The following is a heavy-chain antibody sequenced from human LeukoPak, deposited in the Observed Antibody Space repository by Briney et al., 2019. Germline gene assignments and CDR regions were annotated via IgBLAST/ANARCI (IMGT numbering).Heavy chain of an antibody. CDR1: GFTFSNYW. Sequence: GGSLRLSCAASGFTFSNYWMTWVRQAPGKGLEWVAHINQDGSEEHYMDSVKARFTISRDNAKNSLSLQMNSLRAEDTAVYYCVRDGGLSGYDLIDYWGQGTLVTVSS. CDR2: INQDGSEE. CDR3: VRDGGLSGYDLIDY. V-gene: IGHV3-7*01. D-gene: IGHD5-12*01. J-gene: IGHJ4*02.